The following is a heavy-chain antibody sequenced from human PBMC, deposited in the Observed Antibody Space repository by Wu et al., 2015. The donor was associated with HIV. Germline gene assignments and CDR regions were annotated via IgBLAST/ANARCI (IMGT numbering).Heavy chain of an antibody. CDR3: ASIGDSYRYGYLDY. J-gene: IGHJ4*02. CDR2: IIPLFETT. D-gene: IGHD5-18*01. Sequence: QVQLVQSGAEVKKPGSSVKVSCKASGVTLSSFAFTWVRQAPGQGLEWMGGIIPLFETTHYAQKFRDRVTITTDESTSTAYMELRSLTSEDTAVYYCASIGDSYRYGYLDYWGQGTLVTVSS. V-gene: IGHV1-69*05. CDR1: GVTLSSFA.